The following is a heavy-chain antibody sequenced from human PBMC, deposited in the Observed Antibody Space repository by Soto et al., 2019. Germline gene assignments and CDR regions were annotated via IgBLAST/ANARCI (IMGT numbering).Heavy chain of an antibody. V-gene: IGHV3-66*01. CDR3: ARDRRGYSGYDIYYFDY. J-gene: IGHJ4*02. D-gene: IGHD5-12*01. CDR2: IYSGGTT. CDR1: GFTVSSNY. Sequence: EVQLVESGGGLVQPGGSLRLSCAASGFTVSSNYMNWVRQAPGKGLEWVSVIYSGGTTYYADSVKGRFTISRDNSKNTLYLQMNNLKAEDTAVYYCARDRRGYSGYDIYYFDYWGQGTLVTVSS.